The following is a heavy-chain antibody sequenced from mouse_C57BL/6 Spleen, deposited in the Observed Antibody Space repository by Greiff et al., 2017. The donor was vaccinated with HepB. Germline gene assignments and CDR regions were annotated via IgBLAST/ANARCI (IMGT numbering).Heavy chain of an antibody. V-gene: IGHV6-3*01. CDR2: IRLKSDNYAT. J-gene: IGHJ1*03. Sequence: EVKLMESGGGLVQPGGSMKLSCVASGFTFSNYWMNWVRQSPEKGLEWVAQIRLKSDNYATNYAESGKGRFTISRDDSKSSVYLQMHNLRAEDTGIYYCTGDYDYGGGYFDVWGTGTTVTVSS. CDR1: GFTFSNYW. D-gene: IGHD2-4*01. CDR3: TGDYDYGGGYFDV.